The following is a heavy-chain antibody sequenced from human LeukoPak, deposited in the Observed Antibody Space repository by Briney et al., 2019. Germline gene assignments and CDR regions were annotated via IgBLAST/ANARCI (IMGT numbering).Heavy chain of an antibody. J-gene: IGHJ3*02. D-gene: IGHD1-26*01. V-gene: IGHV3-66*01. CDR3: AHSRELLLDAFDI. Sequence: GGSLRLSCAASGFTVSSNYMSWVRRAPEKGLEWVSVIYSGGSTYYADSVKGRFSISRDNSKNTLYLQMNSLRAEDTAVYYCAHSRELLLDAFDIWGQGTMVTVSS. CDR2: IYSGGST. CDR1: GFTVSSNY.